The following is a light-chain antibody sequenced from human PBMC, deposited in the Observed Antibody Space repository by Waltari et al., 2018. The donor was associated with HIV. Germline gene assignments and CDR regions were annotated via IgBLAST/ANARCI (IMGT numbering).Light chain of an antibody. Sequence: DIVMTQSPDSLAVSLGERATINCKSSQSVLYSSNNKNYLAWYQQKPGQPPKLLIYWASTRESGVPDRFSGSGSGTDFTLTISSQQAEDVAVYYCQQYYSTPLTFGGGTTVEIK. CDR2: WAS. V-gene: IGKV4-1*01. CDR3: QQYYSTPLT. J-gene: IGKJ4*01. CDR1: QSVLYSSNNKNY.